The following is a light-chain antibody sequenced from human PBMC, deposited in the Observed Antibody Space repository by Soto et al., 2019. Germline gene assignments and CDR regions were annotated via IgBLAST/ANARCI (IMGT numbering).Light chain of an antibody. CDR1: QSVNNKY. CDR3: QQYDSSPRT. CDR2: LGS. V-gene: IGKV3-20*01. J-gene: IGKJ1*01. Sequence: EIVLTQTPGTLSLSPGDRATLSCRASQSVNNKYLAWYQQKPGQAPRLLIYLGSTRASGIPDRFSGSGSGTDFTLNIRRLEPEDFAVYYCQQYDSSPRTFGQGTKVDFK.